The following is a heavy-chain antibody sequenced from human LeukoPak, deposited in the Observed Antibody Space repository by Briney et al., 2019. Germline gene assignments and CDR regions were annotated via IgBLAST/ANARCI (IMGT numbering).Heavy chain of an antibody. Sequence: GGSLRLSCAASGFTFSNYSMNWVRQAPGRGLEWVSSISSSGSYIYYADSVKGRFTISRDNAKNSAYLQMNSLRAEDTAVYYCATLLSGAMTTVTLAEYWGQGTLVTVSS. CDR3: ATLLSGAMTTVTLAEY. CDR2: ISSSGSYI. D-gene: IGHD4-17*01. J-gene: IGHJ4*02. V-gene: IGHV3-21*01. CDR1: GFTFSNYS.